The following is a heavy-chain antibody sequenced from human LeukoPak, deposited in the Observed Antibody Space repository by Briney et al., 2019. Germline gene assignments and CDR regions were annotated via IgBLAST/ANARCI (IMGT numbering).Heavy chain of an antibody. CDR3: AKDRVYSSSWYGGLDY. CDR2: IYSGGST. D-gene: IGHD6-13*01. V-gene: IGHV3-66*01. Sequence: GGSLRLSCAASGFTVSSNYMSWVRQAPGKGLEWVSVIYSGGSTYYADSVKGRFTISRDNSKNTLYLQMDSLRAEDTAIYYCAKDRVYSSSWYGGLDYWGQGTLVTVSS. CDR1: GFTVSSNY. J-gene: IGHJ4*02.